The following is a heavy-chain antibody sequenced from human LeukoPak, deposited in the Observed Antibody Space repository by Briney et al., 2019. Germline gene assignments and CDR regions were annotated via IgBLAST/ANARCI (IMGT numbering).Heavy chain of an antibody. CDR3: AKRSGAPNNFDF. CDR2: LSGSGITT. D-gene: IGHD1-1*01. CDR1: GFTFSSSA. J-gene: IGHJ4*02. V-gene: IGHV3-23*01. Sequence: GGSLRLSCAASGFTFSSSAMSWVRQAPGKGLEWVSTLSGSGITTYYADSVKGRFTISRDNSDASLYLQMRGLRSEDTAFYYCAKRSGAPNNFDFWGQGALVTVSS.